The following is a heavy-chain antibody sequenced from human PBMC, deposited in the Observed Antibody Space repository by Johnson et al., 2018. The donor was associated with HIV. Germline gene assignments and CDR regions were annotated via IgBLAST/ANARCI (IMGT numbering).Heavy chain of an antibody. J-gene: IGHJ3*02. D-gene: IGHD6-19*01. CDR3: AKDRGGGWYGEYNFDI. V-gene: IGHV3-13*01. CDR1: GFIFRSYD. CDR2: IGKVSDT. Sequence: MLLVESGGGLVQPGGSLRLSCAASGFIFRSYDMHWVRQTAGKGLEWVSAIGKVSDTYYADSVKGRFTISRDNSENTLFLQMNSLRAEDTAVYYCAKDRGGGWYGEYNFDIWGQGTMVTVSS.